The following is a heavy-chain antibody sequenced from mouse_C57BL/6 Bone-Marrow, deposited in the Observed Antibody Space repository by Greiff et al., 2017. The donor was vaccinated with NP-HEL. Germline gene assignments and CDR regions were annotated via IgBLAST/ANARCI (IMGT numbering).Heavy chain of an antibody. D-gene: IGHD2-4*01. CDR1: GYTFTDYY. V-gene: IGHV1-26*01. Sequence: EVQLQQSGPELVKPGASVKISCKASGYTFTDYYMNWVKQSHGKSLEWIGDINPNNGGTSYNQKFKGKATLTVDKSSSTAYMEHRSLTSEDSAVYYCARATYYDYAGAMDYWGQGTSVTVSS. J-gene: IGHJ4*01. CDR2: INPNNGGT. CDR3: ARATYYDYAGAMDY.